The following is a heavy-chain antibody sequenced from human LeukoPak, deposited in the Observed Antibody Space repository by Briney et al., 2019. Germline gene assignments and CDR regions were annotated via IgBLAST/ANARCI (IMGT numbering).Heavy chain of an antibody. CDR1: GFTFSYYA. CDR2: ISGSGDST. V-gene: IGHV3-23*01. J-gene: IGHJ1*01. D-gene: IGHD2-21*02. Sequence: GGSLRLSCAASGFTFSYYAMSWVRQAPGRGLEWVSVISGSGDSTSNADSVRGRFTISRDNSKNTLYLQMNSLRAEDTAVYYCARERLAYCGGDCYSAEYFQHWGQGTLVTVSS. CDR3: ARERLAYCGGDCYSAEYFQH.